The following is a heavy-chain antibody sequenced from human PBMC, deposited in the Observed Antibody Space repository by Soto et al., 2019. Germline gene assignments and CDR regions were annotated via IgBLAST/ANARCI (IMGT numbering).Heavy chain of an antibody. CDR1: GGSISSYY. CDR3: ARQNYDILTGYYNWFDP. D-gene: IGHD3-9*01. CDR2: IYYSGST. J-gene: IGHJ5*02. V-gene: IGHV4-59*01. Sequence: PSLTCTVSGGSISSYYWSWIRQPPGKGLEWIGYIYYSGSTNYNPSLKSRVTISVDTSKNQFSLKLSSVTAADTAVYYCARQNYDILTGYYNWFDPWGKGTLVTV.